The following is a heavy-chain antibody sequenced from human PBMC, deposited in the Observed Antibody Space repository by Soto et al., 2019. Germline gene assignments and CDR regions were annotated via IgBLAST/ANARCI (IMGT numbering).Heavy chain of an antibody. Sequence: SETLSLTCTVSGGSISSSSYYWGWIRQPPGKGLEWIGSIYYSGSTYYNPSLKSRVTISVDTSKNQFSLKLSSVTAADTAVYYCASHPAGPPPGGAFDIWGQGTMVTVSS. CDR3: ASHPAGPPPGGAFDI. CDR1: GGSISSSSYY. V-gene: IGHV4-39*01. CDR2: IYYSGST. J-gene: IGHJ3*02. D-gene: IGHD6-19*01.